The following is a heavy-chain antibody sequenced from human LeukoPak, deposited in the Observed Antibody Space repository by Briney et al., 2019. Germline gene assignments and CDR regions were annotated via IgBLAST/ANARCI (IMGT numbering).Heavy chain of an antibody. J-gene: IGHJ5*02. V-gene: IGHV3-7*01. Sequence: GGSLRLSCATSGFTFSNYWVTWVRQAPGKGLEWVANLKPDGSENSYVDSVRGRFTISRDNSKNTLYLQMNSLRADDTAVYYCAREGIVGATGLDPWGQGTLVTVSS. CDR1: GFTFSNYW. CDR2: LKPDGSEN. CDR3: AREGIVGATGLDP. D-gene: IGHD1-26*01.